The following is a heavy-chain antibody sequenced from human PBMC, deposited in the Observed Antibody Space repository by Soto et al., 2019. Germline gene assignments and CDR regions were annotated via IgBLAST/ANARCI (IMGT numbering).Heavy chain of an antibody. Sequence: QEQLQQWGAGLLKPSETPSLTCVVYGGSFSGYYWSWIRQPPGKGLEWIGEINHSGNTNYNPSLKSRVTISIDTSKNQFSLKLNSVTAADTAVYYCARGPAVTLPWDFIDSWGQGTLVAVSS. V-gene: IGHV4-34*01. CDR1: GGSFSGYY. J-gene: IGHJ4*02. D-gene: IGHD4-17*01. CDR2: INHSGNT. CDR3: ARGPAVTLPWDFIDS.